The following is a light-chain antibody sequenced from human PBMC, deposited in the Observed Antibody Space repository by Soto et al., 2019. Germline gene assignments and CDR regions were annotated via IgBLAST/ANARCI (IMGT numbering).Light chain of an antibody. CDR3: SSYTSSSTYV. J-gene: IGLJ1*01. CDR1: SSDVGGYNY. CDR2: EVS. Sequence: QSALAQPASVSWSPGQSITISCTGTSSDVGGYNYVSWYQQHPGKAPKRMIYEVSNRPSGVSNRFSGSKSGNTASLTISGLQAEDEADYYCSSYTSSSTYVFGTGTKVTVL. V-gene: IGLV2-14*01.